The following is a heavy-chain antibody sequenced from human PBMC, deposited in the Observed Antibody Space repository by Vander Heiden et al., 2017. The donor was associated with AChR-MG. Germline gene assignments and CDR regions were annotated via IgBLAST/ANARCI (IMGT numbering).Heavy chain of an antibody. CDR3: ARDYQLAAAGRNAFDI. CDR2: INPNSGGT. D-gene: IGHD6-13*01. CDR1: GYTFTGYY. J-gene: IGHJ3*02. V-gene: IGHV1-2*02. Sequence: QVQLVQSGAEVKKPGASVKVSCKASGYTFTGYYLHWVRQAPGQGLEWMGWINPNSGGTNYAQKLQGRVTMTRDTSISTAYMELSRLRSDDTAVYYCARDYQLAAAGRNAFDIWGQGTMVTVSS.